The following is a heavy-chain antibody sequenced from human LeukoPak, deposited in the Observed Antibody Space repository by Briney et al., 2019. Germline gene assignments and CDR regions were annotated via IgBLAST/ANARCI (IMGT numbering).Heavy chain of an antibody. V-gene: IGHV3-7*01. J-gene: IGHJ4*02. CDR1: GFTFSTYW. D-gene: IGHD3-22*01. CDR2: IKQDGTEK. CDR3: ARARDIWVISYFDY. Sequence: GGSLRLSCAASGFTFSTYWMSWVRQAPGKGVEWVAIIKQDGTEKYYVDSVKGRFTISRDNAKNSLYLQMNSLRAEDTAVYYCARARDIWVISYFDYWGQGTLVTVSS.